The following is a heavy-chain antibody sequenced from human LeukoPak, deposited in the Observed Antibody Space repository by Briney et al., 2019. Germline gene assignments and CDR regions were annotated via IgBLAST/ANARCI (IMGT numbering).Heavy chain of an antibody. CDR1: GGSISSGSYY. Sequence: SETLSLTCTVSGGSISSGSYYSSWIRQPPGKGLEWIGRIYTSGSTNYNPSLKSRVTISVDTSKNQFSLKLSSVTAADTAVYYCARGGRMAYFDYWGQGTLVTVSS. J-gene: IGHJ4*02. CDR3: ARGGRMAYFDY. CDR2: IYTSGST. D-gene: IGHD2-8*01. V-gene: IGHV4-61*02.